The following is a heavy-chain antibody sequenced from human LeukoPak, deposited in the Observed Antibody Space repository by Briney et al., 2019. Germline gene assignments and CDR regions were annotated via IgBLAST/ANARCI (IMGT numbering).Heavy chain of an antibody. V-gene: IGHV3-11*01. CDR1: GFTFSDYY. D-gene: IGHD2/OR15-2a*01. Sequence: PGRSLRLSCAASGFTFSDYYMNWIRLAPGKGLEWVAHISSAENTVYYADSVNGRFTISRDNVKESLYLQMNSLRAEDTAVYYCTRGVFSDLWGQGTLVTVSS. CDR3: TRGVFSDL. CDR2: ISSAENTV. J-gene: IGHJ4*02.